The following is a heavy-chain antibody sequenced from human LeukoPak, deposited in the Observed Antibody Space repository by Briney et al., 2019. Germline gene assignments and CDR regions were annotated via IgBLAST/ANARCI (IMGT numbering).Heavy chain of an antibody. J-gene: IGHJ4*02. CDR3: ARDPIFGEVIYDY. CDR1: GDSVSSNSAA. CDR2: TYYRSKWYN. D-gene: IGHD3-3*01. Sequence: SQTLSLTCAISGDSVSSNSAAWNWIRQSPSRGLEWLGRTYYRSKWYNDYAVSVKSQINSNPEKSKNQFSLQLHSVTPEDTAAYYCARDPIFGEVIYDYWGQGTLVTVSS. V-gene: IGHV6-1*01.